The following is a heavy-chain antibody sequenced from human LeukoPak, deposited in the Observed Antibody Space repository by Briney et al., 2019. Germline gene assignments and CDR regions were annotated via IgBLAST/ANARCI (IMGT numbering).Heavy chain of an antibody. Sequence: PGGSLRLSCAASGFTFSSYSMNWVRQAPGKGLEWVSYISPGSCSIYYADSVKGRFTISRDNAKNSLYLQMNSLRDEDTAVYYCASSQQLAYWGQGTLVTVSS. J-gene: IGHJ4*02. V-gene: IGHV3-48*02. D-gene: IGHD6-13*01. CDR3: ASSQQLAY. CDR2: ISPGSCSI. CDR1: GFTFSSYS.